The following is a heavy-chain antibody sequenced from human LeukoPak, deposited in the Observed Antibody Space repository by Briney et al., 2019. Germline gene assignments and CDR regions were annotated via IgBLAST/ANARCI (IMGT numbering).Heavy chain of an antibody. CDR2: IYYSGTT. CDR3: ARELGRAFDI. D-gene: IGHD3-3*02. J-gene: IGHJ3*02. V-gene: IGHV4-39*07. Sequence: PSETLSLTCTVSGNSISSNSYYWGWIRQPPGKGLEWIGSIYYSGTTYYNPSLKSRVTILVDTSKNQFSLKLSSVTAADTAVYYCARELGRAFDIWGQGTVVTVSS. CDR1: GNSISSNSYY.